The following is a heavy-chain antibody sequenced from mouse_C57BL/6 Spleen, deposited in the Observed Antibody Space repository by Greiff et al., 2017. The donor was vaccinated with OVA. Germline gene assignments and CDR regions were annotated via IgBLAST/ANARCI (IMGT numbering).Heavy chain of an antibody. Sequence: VHLEQPGPGLVAPSQSLSITCTVSGFSLTSYGVDWVRQSPGQGLEWLGVIWRVGGTTYYTALNSRLSIRKDNSKTRVFLKMNSLQTDDTATYYYAGAPYYYGRRGLAYWGQGTLVTVSA. CDR1: GFSLTSYG. D-gene: IGHD1-1*01. CDR3: AGAPYYYGRRGLAY. CDR2: IWRVGGT. V-gene: IGHV2-6*01. J-gene: IGHJ3*01.